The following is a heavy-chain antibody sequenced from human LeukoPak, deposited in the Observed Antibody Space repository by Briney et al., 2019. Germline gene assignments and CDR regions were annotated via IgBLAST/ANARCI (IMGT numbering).Heavy chain of an antibody. V-gene: IGHV4-39*01. D-gene: IGHD6-19*01. CDR1: GGSITSSFF. CDR3: ARPAVTGTSPDWYFDL. CDR2: IYYSGST. Sequence: SETLSLTCTVSGGSITSSFFWTWIRQPPGKGLEWIGSIYYSGSTFYNPSLSSRLTISVDTSRNQFSLRLTSVTAADTAVYYCARPAVTGTSPDWYFDLWGRGTLVAVSS. J-gene: IGHJ2*01.